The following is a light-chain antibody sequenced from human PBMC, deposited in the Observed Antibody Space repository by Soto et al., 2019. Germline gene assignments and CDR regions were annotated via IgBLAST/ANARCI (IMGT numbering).Light chain of an antibody. V-gene: IGLV4-69*01. Sequence: QLALTQSPSASASLGASVKLTCTLSSEHSSYAIAWHQQQPEKGPRYLMKLNNDGSHSKGDGIPDRFSGSSSGAERYLTISSLQSEDEADYYCQTWGTGTGVFGGGTKLTVL. CDR3: QTWGTGTGV. CDR2: LNNDGSH. CDR1: SEHSSYA. J-gene: IGLJ3*02.